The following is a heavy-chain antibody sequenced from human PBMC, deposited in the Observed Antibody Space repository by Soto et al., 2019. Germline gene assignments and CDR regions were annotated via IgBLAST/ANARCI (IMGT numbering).Heavy chain of an antibody. Sequence: SETLSLTCTVSGVPIRSYFWTWIRQPPGKGLEWIGFAYHSTDANYNPSLRNRATISTDPAKRQFSLRLSSVTAADTALYYCAGSKNRGVTVDYWGQGALVTVSS. CDR2: AYHSTDA. V-gene: IGHV4-59*13. CDR1: GVPIRSYF. CDR3: AGSKNRGVTVDY. J-gene: IGHJ4*02. D-gene: IGHD3-10*01.